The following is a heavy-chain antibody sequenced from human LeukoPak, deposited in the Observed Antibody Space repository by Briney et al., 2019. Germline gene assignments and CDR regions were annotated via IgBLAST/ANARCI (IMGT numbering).Heavy chain of an antibody. CDR3: ARRIAATGRGYFDY. V-gene: IGHV5-51*01. CDR1: GYSFTNYW. CDR2: IYPGDSDT. Sequence: EESLKISCQVSGYSFTNYWIGWVRQMPGKGLEWMGIIYPGDSDTRYSPSFQGQVTIPADKSISTAYLQWSSLKASDTAMYYCARRIAATGRGYFDYWGQGTLVTVSS. J-gene: IGHJ4*02. D-gene: IGHD6-13*01.